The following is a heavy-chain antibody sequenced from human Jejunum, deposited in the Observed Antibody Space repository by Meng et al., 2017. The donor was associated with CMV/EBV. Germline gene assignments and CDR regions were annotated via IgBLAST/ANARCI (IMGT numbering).Heavy chain of an antibody. CDR3: GDPPAGY. Sequence: TLSLVCFVSGGSLIGTNWWNWVRQPPGGGLEWIGEIFHSGATNYNPSLKSRVTISIDNSKNQFSLKLTSMTAADTAVYFCGDPPAGYWGQGILVTVSS. CDR1: GGSLIGTNW. J-gene: IGHJ4*02. CDR2: IFHSGAT. V-gene: IGHV4/OR15-8*01.